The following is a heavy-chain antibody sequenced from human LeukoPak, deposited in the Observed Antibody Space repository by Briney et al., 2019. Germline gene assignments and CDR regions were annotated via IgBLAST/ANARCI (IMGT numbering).Heavy chain of an antibody. CDR3: ARATVVDY. D-gene: IGHD4-23*01. Sequence: GGSLRLSCAASELHAMTWVRQGPGKGLEWVSSISSSSSYIYYADSVKGRFTISRDNAKNSLYLQMNSLRAEDTAVYYCARATVVDYWGQGTLVTVSS. V-gene: IGHV3-21*01. J-gene: IGHJ4*02. CDR1: ELHA. CDR2: ISSSSSYI.